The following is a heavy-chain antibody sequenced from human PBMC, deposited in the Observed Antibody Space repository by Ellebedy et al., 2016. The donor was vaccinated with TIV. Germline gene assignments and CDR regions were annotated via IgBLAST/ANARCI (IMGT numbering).Heavy chain of an antibody. Sequence: AASVKVSCKASGYTFTSYAMHWVRQAPGQRLEWMGRINAGNGNTKYSQKFQGRVTITRDTSASTAYMELSSLRSEDTAVYYCARVKWELPFDYWGQGTLVTVSS. CDR1: GYTFTSYA. CDR2: INAGNGNT. J-gene: IGHJ4*02. CDR3: ARVKWELPFDY. D-gene: IGHD1-26*01. V-gene: IGHV1-3*01.